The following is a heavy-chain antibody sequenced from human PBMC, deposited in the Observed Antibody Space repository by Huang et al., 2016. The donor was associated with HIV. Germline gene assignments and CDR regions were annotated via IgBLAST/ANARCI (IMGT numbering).Heavy chain of an antibody. CDR2: VYDSGTT. Sequence: QVRLQESGPGLVKPSETLSLSCTVSGYSVSSHYWGWIRHPPGKGLELIGTVYDSGTTKYNPRLKSRITRSVDTSKNGFSLNITSVSAADTAMYFCVRDQGRLAVGGIDNWFDPWGQGALVTVSS. J-gene: IGHJ5*02. CDR1: GYSVSSHY. D-gene: IGHD6-19*01. V-gene: IGHV4-59*02. CDR3: VRDQGRLAVGGIDNWFDP.